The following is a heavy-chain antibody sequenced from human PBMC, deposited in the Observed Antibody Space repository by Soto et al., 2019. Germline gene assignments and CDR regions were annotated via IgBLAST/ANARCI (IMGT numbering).Heavy chain of an antibody. CDR1: GFSLTTSGVG. D-gene: IGHD3-3*01. V-gene: IGHV2-5*02. CDR3: AHRILRTVFGLVTTTAIYSDF. CDR2: IYWDDDK. J-gene: IGHJ4*02. Sequence: QITLNESGPTVEKPAETLTLTCTFSGFSLTTSGVGVGWIRQSPGKAPEWLALIYWDDDKRYSASLKSRLTITKDTSKNQVVLTMASVDPADTATYYCAHRILRTVFGLVTTTAIYSDFWGQGTPVVVSS.